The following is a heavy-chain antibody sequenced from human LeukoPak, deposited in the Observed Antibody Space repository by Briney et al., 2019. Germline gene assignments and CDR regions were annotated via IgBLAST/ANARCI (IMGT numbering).Heavy chain of an antibody. D-gene: IGHD5-18*01. Sequence: GASVKVSCKASGGTFSSYAISWVRQAPGQGLEWMGGIIPIFGTANYAQKFQGRVTITTDEPTSTAYMELSSLRSEDTAVYYCARSVTWIQAPHDYWGQRTLVTVSS. CDR3: ARSVTWIQAPHDY. CDR2: IIPIFGTA. J-gene: IGHJ4*02. V-gene: IGHV1-69*05. CDR1: GGTFSSYA.